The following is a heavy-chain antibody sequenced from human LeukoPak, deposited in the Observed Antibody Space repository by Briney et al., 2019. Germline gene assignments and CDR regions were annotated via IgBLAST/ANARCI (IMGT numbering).Heavy chain of an antibody. CDR2: ISSRAATT. CDR1: GFTFSDYE. Sequence: GGSLRLSCAASGFTFSDYEMNWVRQAPGKGLEWVSYISSRAATTYYADSVQGRFTISRDDTKTSLFLHMDSLRAEDTAIYYCARDMVRGRWDYWGRGTLVTVSS. CDR3: ARDMVRGRWDY. V-gene: IGHV3-48*03. D-gene: IGHD3-10*01. J-gene: IGHJ4*02.